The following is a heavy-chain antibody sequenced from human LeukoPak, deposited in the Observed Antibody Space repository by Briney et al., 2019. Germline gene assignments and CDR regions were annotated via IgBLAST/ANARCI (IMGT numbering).Heavy chain of an antibody. CDR1: GGSFSGYY. V-gene: IGHV4-59*01. Sequence: PSETLSLTCAVYGGSFSGYYWSWIRQPAGKGLEWIGYIYYSGSTNYNPSLKSRVTISVDTSKNQFSLKLSSVTAADTAVYYCARLTYYYDSSGDTPNAFDIWGQGTMVTVSS. J-gene: IGHJ3*02. CDR2: IYYSGST. D-gene: IGHD3-22*01. CDR3: ARLTYYYDSSGDTPNAFDI.